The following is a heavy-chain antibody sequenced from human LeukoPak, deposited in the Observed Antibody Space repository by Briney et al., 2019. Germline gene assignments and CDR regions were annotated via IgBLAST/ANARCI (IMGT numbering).Heavy chain of an antibody. J-gene: IGHJ4*01. Sequence: GGSLRLSCAASGFTFSSYAMSWVRQAPGKGLEWVSAISGSGGSTYYADSVKGRFTISRDNTKNSLYLQINSLRAEDTAVYYCARDGTAAGLYFDLWGQGTLVTVSS. D-gene: IGHD6-13*01. V-gene: IGHV3-23*01. CDR3: ARDGTAAGLYFDL. CDR1: GFTFSSYA. CDR2: ISGSGGST.